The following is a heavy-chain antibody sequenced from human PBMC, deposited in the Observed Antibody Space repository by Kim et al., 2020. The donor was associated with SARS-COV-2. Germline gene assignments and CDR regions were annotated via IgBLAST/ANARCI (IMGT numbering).Heavy chain of an antibody. CDR1: GYTFTSYG. CDR2: ISAYNGNT. CDR3: ARDLTVIEYYDSSGFFDY. Sequence: ASVKVSCKASGYTFTSYGISWVRQAPGQGLEWMGWISAYNGNTNYAQKLQGRVTMTTDTSTSTAYMELRSLRSDDTAVYYCARDLTVIEYYDSSGFFDYWGQGTLVTVSS. D-gene: IGHD3-22*01. V-gene: IGHV1-18*04. J-gene: IGHJ4*02.